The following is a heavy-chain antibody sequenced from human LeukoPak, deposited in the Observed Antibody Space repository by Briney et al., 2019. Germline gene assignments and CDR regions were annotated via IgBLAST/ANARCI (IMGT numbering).Heavy chain of an antibody. CDR1: GFSFSNYA. CDR3: ATQNFDY. V-gene: IGHV3-23*01. CDR2: ISDSGGST. J-gene: IGHJ4*02. Sequence: GGSLRLSCAASGFSFSNYAMSWVRRAPGKGLEWVSTISDSGGSTYYADSVKGRFTLSRDNSKSTLSLQMNSLRADDTAVYYCATQNFDYWGRGTLVTVSS.